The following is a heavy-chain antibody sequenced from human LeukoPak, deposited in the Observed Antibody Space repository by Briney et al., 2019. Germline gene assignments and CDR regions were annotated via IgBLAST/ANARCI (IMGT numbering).Heavy chain of an antibody. CDR1: GXXFSSYA. D-gene: IGHD3-3*01. V-gene: IGHV1-69*01. CDR2: IIPIFGTA. CDR3: AREDDFWSGVFDH. Sequence: ASVXVSCXXXGXXFSSYAISWVRQAPGQGLEWMGGIIPIFGTANYAQKFQGRVTITADESTSTAYMELSSLRSEDTAVYYCAREDDFWSGVFDHWGQGTLVTVSS. J-gene: IGHJ4*02.